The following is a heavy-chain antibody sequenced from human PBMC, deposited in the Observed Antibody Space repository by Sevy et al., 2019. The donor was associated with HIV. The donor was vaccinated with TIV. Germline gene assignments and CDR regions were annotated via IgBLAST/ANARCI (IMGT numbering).Heavy chain of an antibody. CDR2: LSYDGSTQ. Sequence: GESLKISCAASGFSVSSHAMHWVRQAPGKGLEWVALLSYDGSTQYYAVSVKGRFSISRDNSKNILYLQMNSLRPADTALYYCTRDAGYSVGWYPSNYWGQGTLVTVSS. CDR3: TRDAGYSVGWYPSNY. D-gene: IGHD6-19*01. V-gene: IGHV3-30*04. CDR1: GFSVSSHA. J-gene: IGHJ4*02.